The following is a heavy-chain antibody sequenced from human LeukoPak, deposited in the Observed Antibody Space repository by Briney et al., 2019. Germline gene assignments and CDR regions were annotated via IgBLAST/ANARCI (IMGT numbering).Heavy chain of an antibody. Sequence: PGGSLRLSCAASGFTFSDYYMSWIRQAPGKGPEWDSYISSSGSTKYYADSVKGRFTISRDNAKNSYLQMNSLRAEDTAVYYCARDGHAYGRGSPHYWGQGTLVTVSS. CDR3: ARDGHAYGRGSPHY. V-gene: IGHV3-11*01. J-gene: IGHJ4*02. CDR1: GFTFSDYY. CDR2: ISSSGSTK. D-gene: IGHD3-10*01.